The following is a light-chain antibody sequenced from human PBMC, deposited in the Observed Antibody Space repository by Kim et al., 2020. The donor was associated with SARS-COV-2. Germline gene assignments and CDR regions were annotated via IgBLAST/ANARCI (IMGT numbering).Light chain of an antibody. CDR3: QQRSNWPPP. V-gene: IGKV3-11*01. CDR1: QSVSSY. J-gene: IGKJ4*01. CDR2: DAS. Sequence: EIVLTHSPATLSLSPGERATLSCRASQSVSSYLAWYQQKPGQAPRLLIYDASNRATGIPARFSGSGSGTDFTLTISSLEPEDFAVYYCQQRSNWPPPFGGGTKVDIK.